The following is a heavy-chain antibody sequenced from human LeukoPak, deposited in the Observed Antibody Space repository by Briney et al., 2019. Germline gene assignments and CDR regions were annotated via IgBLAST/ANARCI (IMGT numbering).Heavy chain of an antibody. V-gene: IGHV4-38-2*02. J-gene: IGHJ4*02. CDR2: VFRLQTVRT. Sequence: PSETLSLTCTVSDSSITSTYYWAWFRQPPGRGLEWIATVFRLQTVRTFNNPFLESRVTMSLDPSQNQFSLNLTSVTAAATALYFCARVLHAPYLIDSWGQGTLVTVSS. CDR3: ARVLHAPYLIDS. D-gene: IGHD2-8*01. CDR1: DSSITSTYY.